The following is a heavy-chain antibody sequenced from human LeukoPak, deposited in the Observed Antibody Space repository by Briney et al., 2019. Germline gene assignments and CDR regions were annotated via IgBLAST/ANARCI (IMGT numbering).Heavy chain of an antibody. CDR3: ARDFLHLGG. Sequence: PGGSLRLSCAASGFTFSSYSMNWVRQAPGKGLEWVSYITSSSNTIYYADSVKGRFTISRDNAKNSLYLQMNSLRAEDTAVYYCARDFLHLGGWGQGTMVTVSS. J-gene: IGHJ3*01. CDR1: GFTFSSYS. V-gene: IGHV3-48*01. CDR2: ITSSSNTI. D-gene: IGHD3-16*01.